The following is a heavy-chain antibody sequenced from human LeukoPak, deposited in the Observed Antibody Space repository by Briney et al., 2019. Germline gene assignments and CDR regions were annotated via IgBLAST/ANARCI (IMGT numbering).Heavy chain of an antibody. CDR1: GYSFTSYW. CDR2: IFPGDSDT. CDR3: ARRAGYYGSSGYYSLDY. V-gene: IGHV5-51*01. J-gene: IGHJ4*02. D-gene: IGHD3-22*01. Sequence: GESLKISCKGSGYSFTSYWIVWVRQMPRKGLEWMGIIFPGDSDTTYSPSFQGQVTISADKSVSTAYLQWSSLKASDTAMYYCARRAGYYGSSGYYSLDYWGQGTLVTVSS.